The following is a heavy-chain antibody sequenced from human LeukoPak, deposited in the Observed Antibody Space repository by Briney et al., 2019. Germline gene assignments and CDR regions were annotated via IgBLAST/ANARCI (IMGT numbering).Heavy chain of an antibody. Sequence: GGSLRLSCAASGFTVSSNYMSWVRQAPGKGLEWVSVIYRGGSTYYADSVKGRFTISRDNSKNTLYLQMNSLRAEDTAVYYCAKEPDHPMIVVVIPWFDPWGQGTLVTVSS. CDR3: AKEPDHPMIVVVIPWFDP. D-gene: IGHD3-22*01. V-gene: IGHV3-53*01. CDR2: IYRGGST. J-gene: IGHJ5*02. CDR1: GFTVSSNY.